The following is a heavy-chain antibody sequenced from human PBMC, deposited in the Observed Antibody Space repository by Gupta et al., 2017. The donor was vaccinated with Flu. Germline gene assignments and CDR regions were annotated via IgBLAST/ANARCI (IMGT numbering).Heavy chain of an antibody. Sequence: QVQLQQWGAGLLKPSETLSLTCAVYGGSFSGYYWSWIRQPPGKGLEWIGEINHSGSTNYNPSLKSRVTISVDTSKNQFSLKLSSVTAADTAVYYCARAGPTIFGVVRNPDYYYYGMDVWGQGTTVTVSS. J-gene: IGHJ6*02. V-gene: IGHV4-34*01. CDR2: INHSGST. CDR3: ARAGPTIFGVVRNPDYYYYGMDV. D-gene: IGHD3-3*01. CDR1: GGSFSGYY.